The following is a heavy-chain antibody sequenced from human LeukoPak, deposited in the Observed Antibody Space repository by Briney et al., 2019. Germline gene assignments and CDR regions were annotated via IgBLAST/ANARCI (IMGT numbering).Heavy chain of an antibody. J-gene: IGHJ4*02. V-gene: IGHV4-34*01. CDR2: INHSGST. D-gene: IGHD4-17*01. Sequence: SETLSLTCAVYGGSFSGYYWSWIRQPPGKGLEWIGEINHSGSTNYNPSLKSRVTISVDTSKNQFSLKLSPVTAADTAVYYCATGENDYGVSIDYWGQGTLVTVSS. CDR3: ATGENDYGVSIDY. CDR1: GGSFSGYY.